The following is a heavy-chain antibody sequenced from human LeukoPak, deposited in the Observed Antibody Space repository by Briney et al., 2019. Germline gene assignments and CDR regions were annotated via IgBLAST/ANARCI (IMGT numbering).Heavy chain of an antibody. CDR3: ARGTLGGAAAGTDYFDY. V-gene: IGHV4-34*01. D-gene: IGHD6-13*01. J-gene: IGHJ4*02. CDR2: INHSGST. CDR1: GGSFSGYY. Sequence: SETLSLTCAVYGGSFSGYYWSWIRQPPGKGLEWIGEINHSGSTNYNPSLKSRVTISVDTSKNQFSLKLSSVTAAGTAVYYCARGTLGGAAAGTDYFDYWGQGTLVTVSS.